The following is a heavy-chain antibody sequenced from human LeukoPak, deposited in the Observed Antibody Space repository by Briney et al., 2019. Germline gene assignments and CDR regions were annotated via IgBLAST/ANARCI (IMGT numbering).Heavy chain of an antibody. CDR3: ARDRNTDIWSGYYTNYCDY. D-gene: IGHD3-3*01. V-gene: IGHV3-21*01. CDR1: GFTFSSFS. CDR2: ISSTSSSR. Sequence: GGSLRLSCAASGFTFSSFSMNWVRQAPGKGMEWVSSISSTSSSRYYADSVKGRFTISRDNAKNSLYLQMNSLRAEDTAVYYCARDRNTDIWSGYYTNYCDYWGQGTLVTVSS. J-gene: IGHJ4*02.